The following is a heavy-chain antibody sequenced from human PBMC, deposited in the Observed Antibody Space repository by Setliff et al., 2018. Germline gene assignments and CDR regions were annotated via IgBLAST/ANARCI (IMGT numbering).Heavy chain of an antibody. CDR2: ISGDGRTI. Sequence: GESLKISCAASGFDFSYYYMSWARQAPGKGLEWISKISGDGRTIYQADSVRGRFTISRDNADNSLYLQMNSLRADDTALYYCARDGVFYAMDVWGQGTTVTDSS. J-gene: IGHJ6*02. CDR1: GFDFSYYY. D-gene: IGHD2-2*01. CDR3: ARDGVFYAMDV. V-gene: IGHV3-11*04.